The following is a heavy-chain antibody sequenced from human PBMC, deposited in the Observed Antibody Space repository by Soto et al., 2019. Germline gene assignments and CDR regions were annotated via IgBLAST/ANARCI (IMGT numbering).Heavy chain of an antibody. V-gene: IGHV4-34*01. CDR3: ARGNGMILAVQGDAPDKDYLDS. CDR1: NGSFSGYY. Sequence: SETLSLTCAVYNGSFSGYYWSWIRQSPGKGLEWIGEINHSGSTNYNPSLKSRVTISVDTSKNQFSLKLSSVTAADTAVYYCARGNGMILAVQGDAPDKDYLDSWSQGTLVT. J-gene: IGHJ4*02. CDR2: INHSGST. D-gene: IGHD3-22*01.